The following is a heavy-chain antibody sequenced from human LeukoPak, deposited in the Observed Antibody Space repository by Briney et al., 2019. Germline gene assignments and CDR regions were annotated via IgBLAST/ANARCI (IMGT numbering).Heavy chain of an antibody. Sequence: PSETLSLTCAVYGGSFSGYYWSWIRQPPGKGLEWIGEINHSGSTNYNPSLKSRVTISVDTSKNQFSLKLSSVTAADTAVYYCARDGRLYDILTGYYVYWGQGTLVTVSS. CDR1: GGSFSGYY. V-gene: IGHV4-34*01. D-gene: IGHD3-9*01. CDR2: INHSGST. J-gene: IGHJ4*02. CDR3: ARDGRLYDILTGYYVY.